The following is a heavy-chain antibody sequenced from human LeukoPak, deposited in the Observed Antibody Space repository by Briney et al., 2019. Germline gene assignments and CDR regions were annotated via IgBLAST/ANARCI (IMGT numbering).Heavy chain of an antibody. CDR1: GYTFTGYH. J-gene: IGHJ4*02. V-gene: IGHV1-2*06. CDR2: INPNSGDT. D-gene: IGHD2-2*01. Sequence: ASVKVSCKASGYTFTGYHMHWVRQAPGQGLEWMGRINPNSGDTNYAQKFQGRVTMTRDTSISTAYVELSRLRSDDTTVYYCARDYCSSTSCLFDYWGQGTLVTVSS. CDR3: ARDYCSSTSCLFDY.